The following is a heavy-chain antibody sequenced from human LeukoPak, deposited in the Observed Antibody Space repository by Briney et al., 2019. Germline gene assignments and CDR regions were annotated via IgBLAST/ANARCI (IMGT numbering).Heavy chain of an antibody. V-gene: IGHV3-30*07. CDR3: AKSDPYGDSLIEI. CDR2: ISYDGSNK. J-gene: IGHJ4*02. CDR1: GFTFSSYA. D-gene: IGHD4-17*01. Sequence: GGSLRLSCAASGFTFSSYAMHWVRQAPGKGLEWVAVISYDGSNKYYADSVKGRFTISRDNSKNTLYLQMNSLRAEDTAVYYCAKSDPYGDSLIEIWGQGALVTVSS.